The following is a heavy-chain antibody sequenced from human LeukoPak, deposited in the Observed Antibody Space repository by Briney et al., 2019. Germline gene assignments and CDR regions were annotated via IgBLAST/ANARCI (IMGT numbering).Heavy chain of an antibody. CDR1: GGSISSSSYY. V-gene: IGHV4-39*01. D-gene: IGHD6-19*01. J-gene: IGHJ6*03. Sequence: SETLSLTCTVSGGSISSSSYYWGWIRQPPGKGLEWIGSIYYSGSTYYNPSLKSRVTISVDTSKNQFSLKLSSVTAADTAVYYCARHRAALYSSGWYYMDVWGKGTTVTISS. CDR2: IYYSGST. CDR3: ARHRAALYSSGWYYMDV.